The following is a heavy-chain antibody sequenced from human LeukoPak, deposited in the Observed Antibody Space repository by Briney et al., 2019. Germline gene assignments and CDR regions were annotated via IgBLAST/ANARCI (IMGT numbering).Heavy chain of an antibody. CDR2: IIPIFGTA. CDR3: AIYYYDSSGYYHPYFDY. V-gene: IGHV1-69*05. CDR1: GGTFISYA. J-gene: IGHJ4*02. D-gene: IGHD3-22*01. Sequence: GASVKVSCKASGGTFISYAISWVRQAPGQGLEWMGGIIPIFGTANYAQKFQGRVTITTDESTSTAYMELSSLRSEDTAVYYCAIYYYDSSGYYHPYFDYWGQGTLVTVSS.